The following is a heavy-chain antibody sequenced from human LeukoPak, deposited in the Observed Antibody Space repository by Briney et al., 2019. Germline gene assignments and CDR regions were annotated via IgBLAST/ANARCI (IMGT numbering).Heavy chain of an antibody. CDR3: AKDQSFWSGLWDY. V-gene: IGHV3-30*02. CDR1: GFTFNRYG. Sequence: GGSLRLSCGASGFTFNRYGMHWVRQAPGKGLEWVAFIPFDGSNKDFADSVKGRFTISRDNSKNTLYLQMNSLRAEDTAVYYCAKDQSFWSGLWDYWGQGTLVTVSS. J-gene: IGHJ4*02. D-gene: IGHD3-3*01. CDR2: IPFDGSNK.